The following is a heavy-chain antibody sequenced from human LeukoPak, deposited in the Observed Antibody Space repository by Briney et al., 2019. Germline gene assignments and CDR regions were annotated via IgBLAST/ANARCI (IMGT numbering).Heavy chain of an antibody. CDR3: ARAKDSSSVGPLYYYYYMDV. CDR1: GGTFSSYA. CDR2: IIPIFGTA. J-gene: IGHJ6*03. V-gene: IGHV1-69*05. D-gene: IGHD6-13*01. Sequence: SVKVSCKASGGTFSSYAISWVRQAPGQGLEWMGGIIPIFGTANYAQKFQGRVTITTDESTSTAYMELSSLRSEDTAVYYCARAKDSSSVGPLYYYYYMDVWGKGTTVTVSS.